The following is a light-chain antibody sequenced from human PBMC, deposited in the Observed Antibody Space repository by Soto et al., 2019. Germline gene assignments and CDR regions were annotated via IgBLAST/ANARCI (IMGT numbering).Light chain of an antibody. J-gene: IGLJ1*01. V-gene: IGLV1-47*02. CDR2: NNN. CDR3: AAWDDSLNGYV. Sequence: QAVVTQPPSVSGTPGQRVTISCSGSSSNIGRNHVYWYQQLPGTAPKVLIYNNNQRPSGVPDRFSGSKSGTSASLAISGLRSEDEADYHCAAWDDSLNGYVFGTGTKLTVL. CDR1: SSNIGRNH.